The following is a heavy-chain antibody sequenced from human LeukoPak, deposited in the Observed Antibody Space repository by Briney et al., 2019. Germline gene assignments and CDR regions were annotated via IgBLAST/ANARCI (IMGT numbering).Heavy chain of an antibody. CDR2: ISYDGSNK. J-gene: IGHJ4*02. CDR1: GFTFSSYA. D-gene: IGHD3-16*01. Sequence: GGSLRLSCAASGFTFSSYAMPWVRQAPGKGLEWVAVISYDGSNKYYADSVKGRFTISRDNSKNTLYLQMNSLRAEDTAVYYCARDSRSGEWPGYWGQGTLVTVSS. CDR3: ARDSRSGEWPGY. V-gene: IGHV3-30-3*01.